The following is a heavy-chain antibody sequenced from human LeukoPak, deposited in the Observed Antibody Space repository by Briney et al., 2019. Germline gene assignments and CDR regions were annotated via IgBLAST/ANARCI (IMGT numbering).Heavy chain of an antibody. D-gene: IGHD6-19*01. CDR3: AVSGRFDY. V-gene: IGHV4-59*08. CDR2: IYYSGST. Sequence: SETLSLTCTVSGGSMSPYHWGWIRQPPGKGLEWTGYIYYSGSTNYNPSLNSRVTISVDTSKNQFSLRLSSVTAADTAIYSRAVSGRFDYWGQGALVTVSS. J-gene: IGHJ4*02. CDR1: GGSMSPYH.